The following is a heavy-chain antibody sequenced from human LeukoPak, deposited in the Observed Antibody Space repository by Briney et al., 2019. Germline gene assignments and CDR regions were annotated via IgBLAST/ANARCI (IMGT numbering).Heavy chain of an antibody. CDR2: IYYSGST. Sequence: PSETLSLTCTVSGVSISSYYWSWIRQPPGKGLEWSGYIYYSGSTNYNPSLKSRVTISVATSTTQFSLTLSSVTAADTAVYYCARHGLTAGYYFDYWGQGTLVTVSS. V-gene: IGHV4-59*08. CDR3: ARHGLTAGYYFDY. D-gene: IGHD2-21*02. J-gene: IGHJ4*02. CDR1: GVSISSYY.